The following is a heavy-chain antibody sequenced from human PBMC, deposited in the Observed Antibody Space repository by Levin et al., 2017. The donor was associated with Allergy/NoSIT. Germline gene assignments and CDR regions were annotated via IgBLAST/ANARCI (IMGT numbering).Heavy chain of an antibody. CDR1: GGSISSSSYY. J-gene: IGHJ4*02. D-gene: IGHD5-12*01. CDR2: IYYSGST. Sequence: SQTSLTCTVSGGSISSSSYYWGWIRQPPGKGLEWIGSIYYSGSTYYNPSLKSRVTISVDTSKNQFSLNLSSVTAADTAVYYCARDSGYDYFDYWGQGTLVTVSS. V-gene: IGHV4-39*02. CDR3: ARDSGYDYFDY.